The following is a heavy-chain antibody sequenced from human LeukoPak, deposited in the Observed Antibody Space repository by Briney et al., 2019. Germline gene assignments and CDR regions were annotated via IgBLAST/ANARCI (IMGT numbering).Heavy chain of an antibody. CDR3: ARGPDIVVVPAAIGNYYGMDV. CDR1: GGTFSSYA. J-gene: IGHJ6*04. V-gene: IGHV1-69*06. D-gene: IGHD2-2*01. CDR2: IIPIFGTA. Sequence: SVKVSCKASGGTFSSYAISWVRQAPGQGLEWMGGIIPIFGTANYAQKFRGRVTITADKSTSTAYMELSSLRSEDTAVYYCARGPDIVVVPAAIGNYYGMDVWGKGTTVTASS.